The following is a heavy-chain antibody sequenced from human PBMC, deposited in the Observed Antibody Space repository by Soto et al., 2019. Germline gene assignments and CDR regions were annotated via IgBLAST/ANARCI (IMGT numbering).Heavy chain of an antibody. D-gene: IGHD3-22*01. Sequence: SETLSLTCTVSGGSISSGDYYWSWIRQPPGKGLEWIGYIYYSGSTYYNPSLKSRVTISVDTSKNQFSLKLSSVTAADTAVYYCARTMIVGPTAEYFQHWGQGTLVTVS. CDR2: IYYSGST. J-gene: IGHJ1*01. V-gene: IGHV4-30-4*01. CDR3: ARTMIVGPTAEYFQH. CDR1: GGSISSGDYY.